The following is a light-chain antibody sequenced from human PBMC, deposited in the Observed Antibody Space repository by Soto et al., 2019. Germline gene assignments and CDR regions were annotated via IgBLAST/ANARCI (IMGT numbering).Light chain of an antibody. CDR2: GAS. J-gene: IGKJ1*01. CDR3: QQYGRS. CDR1: QSVSSSY. Sequence: EIVLTQSPGTLSLSPGERATLSCRASQSVSSSYLAWYQRKPGQAPRLLIYGASGRATGIPDRFSGSGSGTDFTLTISRLEPEDFAVYYCQQYGRSFGQGTKV. V-gene: IGKV3-20*01.